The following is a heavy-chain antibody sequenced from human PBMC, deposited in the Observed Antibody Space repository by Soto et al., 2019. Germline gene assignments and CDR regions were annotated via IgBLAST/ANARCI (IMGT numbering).Heavy chain of an antibody. CDR3: ARDLAAAGTGFDY. Sequence: ASVQVSCKASGCTFTGYYMHWVRQAPGQGLEWMGWINPNSGGTNYAQKFQGWVTMTRDTSISTAYMELSRLRSDDTAVYYCARDLAAAGTGFDYWGQGTLVTVSS. J-gene: IGHJ4*02. D-gene: IGHD6-13*01. CDR1: GCTFTGYY. CDR2: INPNSGGT. V-gene: IGHV1-2*04.